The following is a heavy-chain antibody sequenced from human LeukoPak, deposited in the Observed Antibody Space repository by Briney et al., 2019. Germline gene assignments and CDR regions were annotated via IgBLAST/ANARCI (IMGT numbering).Heavy chain of an antibody. CDR2: ISYDGSNK. J-gene: IGHJ4*02. Sequence: GGSLRLSCAASGFTFSSYAMHWVRQAPGKGLEWVEVISYDGSNKYYADSVKGRFTISRDNSKNTLYLQMNSLRAEDTAVYYCARVPSRYDSSGYYFSRFDYWGQGTLVTVSS. CDR1: GFTFSSYA. CDR3: ARVPSRYDSSGYYFSRFDY. V-gene: IGHV3-30-3*01. D-gene: IGHD3-22*01.